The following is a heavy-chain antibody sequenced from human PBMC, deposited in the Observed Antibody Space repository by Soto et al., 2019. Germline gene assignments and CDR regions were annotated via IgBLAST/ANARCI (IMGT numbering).Heavy chain of an antibody. Sequence: GGSLRLSCAASGFTFDDYAMHWVRQAPGKGLEWVSGISWNSGSIGYADSVKGRFTISRDNAKNSLYLQMNSLRAEDTALYYCAKDWHDFWSGYYYYGMDVWGHGTTVTVSS. V-gene: IGHV3-9*01. CDR3: AKDWHDFWSGYYYYGMDV. J-gene: IGHJ6*02. D-gene: IGHD3-3*01. CDR2: ISWNSGSI. CDR1: GFTFDDYA.